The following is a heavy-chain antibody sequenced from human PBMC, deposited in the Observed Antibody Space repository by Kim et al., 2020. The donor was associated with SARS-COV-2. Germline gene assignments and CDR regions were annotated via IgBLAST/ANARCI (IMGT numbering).Heavy chain of an antibody. CDR1: GGSFSGYY. Sequence: SETLSLTCAVYGGSFSGYYWSWIRQPPGKGLEWIGEINHSGSTTYNPSLKSRVTISVDTSKNQFSLKLSSVTAADTAVYYFARLKIVPAARMYGYYYGMDGWGQGTTVTVSS. CDR3: ARLKIVPAARMYGYYYGMDG. J-gene: IGHJ6*02. D-gene: IGHD2-2*01. CDR2: INHSGST. V-gene: IGHV4-34*01.